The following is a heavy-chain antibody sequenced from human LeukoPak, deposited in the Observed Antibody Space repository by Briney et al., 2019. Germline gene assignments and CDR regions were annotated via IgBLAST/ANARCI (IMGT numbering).Heavy chain of an antibody. J-gene: IGHJ4*02. CDR1: GFTFDDYA. V-gene: IGHV3-9*01. Sequence: PGRSLRLSCAASGFTFDDYAMHWVRQAPGKGLEWVSGIGWNSGSIGYADSVKGRFTISRDNAKNSLYLQMNSLRAEDTALYYCAKLSTYYGDYAGAWDYWGQGTLVTVSS. D-gene: IGHD4-17*01. CDR2: IGWNSGSI. CDR3: AKLSTYYGDYAGAWDY.